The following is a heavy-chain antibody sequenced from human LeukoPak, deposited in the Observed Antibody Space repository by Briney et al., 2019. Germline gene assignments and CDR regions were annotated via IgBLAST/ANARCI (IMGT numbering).Heavy chain of an antibody. CDR1: GYTFTGCH. CDR2: INPNNGGT. Sequence: GASVKVSCKASGYTFTGCHMHWVRRAPGQGLEWIGWINPNNGGTDDAQKFQGRVTMTRDTSISTAYMELSRLRSDDPAVYFCARGEGRRYFDWFFSWGQGPLVTVSS. J-gene: IGHJ5*01. V-gene: IGHV1-2*02. D-gene: IGHD3-9*01. CDR3: ARGEGRRYFDWFFS.